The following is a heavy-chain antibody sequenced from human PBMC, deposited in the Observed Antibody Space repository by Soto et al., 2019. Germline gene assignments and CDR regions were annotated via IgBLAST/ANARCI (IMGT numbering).Heavy chain of an antibody. CDR2: ITFSGNTV. Sequence: QVQLVESGGGLVKPGGSLRLSCAASGFTFSDSYMSWIRQAPGKGLEWISYITFSGNTVYYADSLKGRFTISRDNAKNSLDLQMNRLRAEDTAVYYCARVSWREKYGMDVCGQGTTVTVSS. CDR1: GFTFSDSY. J-gene: IGHJ6*02. V-gene: IGHV3-11*01. CDR3: ARVSWREKYGMDV.